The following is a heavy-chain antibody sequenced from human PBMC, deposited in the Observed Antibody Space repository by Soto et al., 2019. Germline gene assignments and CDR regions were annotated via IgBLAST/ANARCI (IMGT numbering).Heavy chain of an antibody. CDR3: ASGRGQLDAYYYGMDV. CDR2: INPNSGGT. CDR1: GYTFTCYY. Sequence: SVTVSCKASGYTFTCYYIDWERQAHGQGLEWMWWINPNSGGTNYAQKFQSRVTMTRDTSISTAYMELSRLRSDEAAVYYCASGRGQLDAYYYGMDVWGQGTTVTVSS. V-gene: IGHV1-2*02. J-gene: IGHJ6*02. D-gene: IGHD6-6*01.